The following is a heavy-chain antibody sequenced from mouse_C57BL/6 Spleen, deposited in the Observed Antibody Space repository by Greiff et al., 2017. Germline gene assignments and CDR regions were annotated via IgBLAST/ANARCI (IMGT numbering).Heavy chain of an antibody. CDR1: GFTFSDAW. CDR2: IRNKANNPAT. V-gene: IGHV6-6*01. J-gene: IGHJ3*01. D-gene: IGHD2-4*01. Sequence: EVMLVESGGGLVQPGGSMKLSCAASGFTFSDAWMDWVRQSPEKGLEWVAEIRNKANNPATYYAESVKGRFTISRDDSKSSVYLQMNSLRAEDTGIYYCTSRTGLRFAYWGQGTLVTVSA. CDR3: TSRTGLRFAY.